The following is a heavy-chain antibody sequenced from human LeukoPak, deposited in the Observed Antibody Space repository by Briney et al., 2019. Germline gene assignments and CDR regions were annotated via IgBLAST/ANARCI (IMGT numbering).Heavy chain of an antibody. CDR2: NSSSGSTI. CDR3: ARDRFSTYDFWSGYPKFDY. Sequence: PGGSLRLSCAASGFTFSSYEMNWVRQVPGKGLEWVSYNSSSGSTIYYADSVKGRFTISRDNAKNSLYLQMNSLRAEDTAVYYCARDRFSTYDFWSGYPKFDYWGQGTLVTVSS. D-gene: IGHD3-3*01. V-gene: IGHV3-48*03. CDR1: GFTFSSYE. J-gene: IGHJ4*02.